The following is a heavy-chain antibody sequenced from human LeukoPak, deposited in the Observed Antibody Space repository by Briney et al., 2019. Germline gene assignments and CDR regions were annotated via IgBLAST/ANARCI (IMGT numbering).Heavy chain of an antibody. CDR2: TNHSGST. CDR3: ARAPGATLRWGASDY. D-gene: IGHD1-26*01. Sequence: SETLSLTCAVYGGSFSGYYWSWIRQPPGKGLEWIGETNHSGSTNYNPSLKSRVTISVDTSKNQFSLKLSSVTAAVTAVYYCARAPGATLRWGASDYWGQGTLVTVSS. CDR1: GGSFSGYY. V-gene: IGHV4-34*01. J-gene: IGHJ4*02.